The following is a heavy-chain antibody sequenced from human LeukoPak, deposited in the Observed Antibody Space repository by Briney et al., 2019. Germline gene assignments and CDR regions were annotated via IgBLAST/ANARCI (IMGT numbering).Heavy chain of an antibody. V-gene: IGHV3-23*01. D-gene: IGHD6-6*01. CDR2: ISGSGGST. CDR1: GFTFSSYA. J-gene: IGHJ4*02. Sequence: PGGSLRLSCSASGFTFSSYAMSWVRQAPGKGLEWVSAISGSGGSTYYADSVKGRFTISRDNSKNTLYLQMNSLRAEDTAVYYCAKGLYSSSSEYFDYWGQGTLVTVSS. CDR3: AKGLYSSSSEYFDY.